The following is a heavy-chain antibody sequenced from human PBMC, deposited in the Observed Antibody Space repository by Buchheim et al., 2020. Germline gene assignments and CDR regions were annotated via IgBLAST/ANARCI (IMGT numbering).Heavy chain of an antibody. CDR3: ARDRRYDFWSGYYSGPNWFDP. CDR1: GGSISSSSYY. J-gene: IGHJ5*02. D-gene: IGHD3-3*01. V-gene: IGHV4-39*07. Sequence: QLQLQESGPGLVKPSETLSLTCTVPGGSISSSSYYWGWIRQPPGKGLEWIGSIYYSGSTYYNPSLKSRVTISVDTSKNQFSLKLSSVTAADTAVYYCARDRRYDFWSGYYSGPNWFDPWGQGTL. CDR2: IYYSGST.